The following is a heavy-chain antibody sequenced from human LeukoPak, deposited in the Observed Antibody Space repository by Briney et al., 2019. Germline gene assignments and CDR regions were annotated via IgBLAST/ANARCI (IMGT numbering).Heavy chain of an antibody. CDR1: GGTFSSYA. J-gene: IGHJ4*02. CDR2: IIPIFGTA. V-gene: IGHV1-69*05. D-gene: IGHD3-10*01. CDR3: ASWLSMVRGVTPRGFDY. Sequence: SVKVSCKASGGTFSSYAISWVRQAPGQGLEWMGGIIPIFGTANYAQKFQGRVTITTDESTSTAYMELSSLRSEDTAVYYCASWLSMVRGVTPRGFDYWGQGTLVTVSS.